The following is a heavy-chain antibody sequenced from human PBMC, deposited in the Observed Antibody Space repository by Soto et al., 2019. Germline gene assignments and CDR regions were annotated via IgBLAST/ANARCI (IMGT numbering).Heavy chain of an antibody. V-gene: IGHV3-48*01. D-gene: IGHD6-19*01. CDR2: ISSSTVTM. CDR1: GFTFSSYS. J-gene: IGHJ4*02. Sequence: EVQLVESGGGLVQPGGSLRLSCAASGFTFSSYSMNWVRQAPGKGLEWISYISSSTVTMYYADSVKGRFTISRDNAKNSLYLQMNSLRAEDTAGYYCARDDSGWYLGYWGQGTLVTVSS. CDR3: ARDDSGWYLGY.